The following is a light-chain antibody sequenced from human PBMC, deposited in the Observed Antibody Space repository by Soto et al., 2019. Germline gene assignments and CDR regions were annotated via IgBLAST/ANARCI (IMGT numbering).Light chain of an antibody. V-gene: IGLV2-11*01. Sequence: QSVLTQPRSVSGSPGQSVTISCTGASSDVGGYNYVSWYQQHPGKAPKLMVYDVSKRPSGVPDRFSGSKSGNTASLTISGLQTEDDADYYFCSYAGRYTYVFGTGTKVTVL. CDR3: CSYAGRYTYV. J-gene: IGLJ1*01. CDR2: DVS. CDR1: SSDVGGYNY.